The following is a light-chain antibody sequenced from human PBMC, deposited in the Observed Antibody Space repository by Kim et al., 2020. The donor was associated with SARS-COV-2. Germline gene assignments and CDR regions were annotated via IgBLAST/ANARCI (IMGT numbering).Light chain of an antibody. Sequence: DIQMTQSPSSVSASVGDRVTITCRASHDISNWLTWYQQKPGKAPKLLISGASRLQVGVPTRFSGSGSETDFTLTISSLQPDDYATYYCQQANTFPPAFGGGTKVEI. V-gene: IGKV1D-12*01. J-gene: IGKJ4*01. CDR1: HDISNW. CDR3: QQANTFPPA. CDR2: GAS.